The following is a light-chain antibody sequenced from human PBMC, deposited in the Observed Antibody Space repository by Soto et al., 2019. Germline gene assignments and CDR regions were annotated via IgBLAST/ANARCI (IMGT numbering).Light chain of an antibody. J-gene: IGKJ1*01. V-gene: IGKV1-5*03. CDR3: QQYNNYSRT. CDR2: KAS. Sequence: DIQMTQFPSTLSASVGDRVSITCRASQSIRSWLAWYQQKPGKAPKFPIYKASTLERGVPSRFSGSGSGTEFTLTISSLQPDDFATYYCQQYNNYSRTFGQGTRVEIK. CDR1: QSIRSW.